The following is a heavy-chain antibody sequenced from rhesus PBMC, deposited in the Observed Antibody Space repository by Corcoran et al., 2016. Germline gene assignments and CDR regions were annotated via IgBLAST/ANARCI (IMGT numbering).Heavy chain of an antibody. Sequence: QVQLQESGPGLVKPSATLSLTCPVSGGSISDNYDWTWIRKPPGKGQEGIGFIYGSSGSTNYNPSLKNRVTISKDTSKDQFSLSLSSVTAADTAVYSCARRSSWSYFDYWGQGVLVTVSS. CDR1: GGSISDNYD. CDR3: ARRSSWSYFDY. V-gene: IGHV4-76*01. D-gene: IGHD6-13*01. J-gene: IGHJ4*01. CDR2: IYGSSGST.